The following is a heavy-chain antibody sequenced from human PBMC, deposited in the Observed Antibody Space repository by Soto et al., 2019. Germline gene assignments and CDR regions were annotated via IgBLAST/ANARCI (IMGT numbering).Heavy chain of an antibody. D-gene: IGHD6-13*01. CDR1: GFSFSTYA. CDR2: ISGSGGTT. J-gene: IGHJ4*02. Sequence: PGGSLRLSCVASGFSFSTYAMSWVRQAPGKGLDWVSAISGSGGTTYYADSVQGRFTISRDNSKNKLYLQMNSLRAEDTAVYYCAKASVGNDYWGQGTLVTVSS. V-gene: IGHV3-23*01. CDR3: AKASVGNDY.